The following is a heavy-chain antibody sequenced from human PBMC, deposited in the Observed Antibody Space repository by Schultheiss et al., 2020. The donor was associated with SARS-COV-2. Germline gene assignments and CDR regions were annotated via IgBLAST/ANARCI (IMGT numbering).Heavy chain of an antibody. CDR3: AREGYYDFWSDSYTNFYGMDV. J-gene: IGHJ6*02. CDR2: IIPIFGTA. Sequence: KISCRTSGGAFNSYAISWVRQAPGQGLEWMGGIIPIFGTANYAQRLQGRVTMTTDTSTSTAYMELRSLRSDDTAVYYCAREGYYDFWSDSYTNFYGMDVWGQGTTVTVAS. CDR1: GGAFNSYA. V-gene: IGHV1-69*05. D-gene: IGHD3-3*01.